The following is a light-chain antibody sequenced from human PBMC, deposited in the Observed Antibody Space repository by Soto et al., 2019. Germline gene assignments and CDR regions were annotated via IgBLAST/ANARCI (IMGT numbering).Light chain of an antibody. CDR2: AAS. CDR1: QGIINY. Sequence: DIQMTQSPSSLSAFVGDRVTITCRASQGIINYLAWYQQRPGEGPKLLIYAASVLQSGVPARFSGRGSVTDFTLTIISLQPEDVATYYCQRYDSAPHFGPGTKVDIK. V-gene: IGKV1-27*01. CDR3: QRYDSAPH. J-gene: IGKJ3*01.